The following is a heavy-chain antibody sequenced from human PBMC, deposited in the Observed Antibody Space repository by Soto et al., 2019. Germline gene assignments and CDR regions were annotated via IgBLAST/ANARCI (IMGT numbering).Heavy chain of an antibody. Sequence: QVQLVQSGAEVKKPGSSVKVSCKASGGTFSRYSITWVRQAPGHGLEWIGRIIPMFGIASYAQKFQGRVRITADESTRTAYMELSSLRSDDTAVYYCAREDRDRETGLVPAAIDGMDVWGQGTTVTVSS. CDR3: AREDRDRETGLVPAAIDGMDV. CDR2: IIPMFGIA. D-gene: IGHD2-2*01. J-gene: IGHJ6*02. V-gene: IGHV1-69*08. CDR1: GGTFSRYS.